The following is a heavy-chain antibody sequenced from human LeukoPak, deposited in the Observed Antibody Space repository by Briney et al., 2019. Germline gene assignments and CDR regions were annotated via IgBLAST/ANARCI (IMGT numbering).Heavy chain of an antibody. CDR1: GFTVSSNY. J-gene: IGHJ4*02. CDR3: ARGAGYNYPYYFEY. V-gene: IGHV3-53*01. CDR2: IYGGGNI. D-gene: IGHD5-24*01. Sequence: GGSLRLSCAASGFTVSSNYMNWVRQAPGKGLEWVSVIYGGGNIYYADSVKGRFTISRDNSKNTLYLQMNSLRAEDTPVYYCARGAGYNYPYYFEYWGQGPLATVSS.